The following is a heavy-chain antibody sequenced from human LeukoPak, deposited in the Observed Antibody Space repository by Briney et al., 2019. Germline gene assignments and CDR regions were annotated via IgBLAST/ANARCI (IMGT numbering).Heavy chain of an antibody. D-gene: IGHD6-13*01. CDR1: GYTFTGYY. CDR3: ARAGLVSEEQQLIADAFDI. Sequence: GASVKVSCKASGYTFTGYYMHWVRQAPGQGLEWMGWINPNSGGTNYAQKFQGRVTMTRDTSISTAYMELSRLRSDDTAVYYCARAGLVSEEQQLIADAFDIWGQGTMVTVSS. J-gene: IGHJ3*02. CDR2: INPNSGGT. V-gene: IGHV1-2*02.